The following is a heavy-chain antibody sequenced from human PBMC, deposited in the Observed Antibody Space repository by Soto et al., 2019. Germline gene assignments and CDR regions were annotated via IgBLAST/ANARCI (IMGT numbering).Heavy chain of an antibody. Sequence: QVPLPESGPGLVQPSEPLSLNCCVSGASISSDHWSWVRPPPGKGLEFIGYVYNGGSTNFNPSLQGRVTTALDTSKDRVSLCLISVTAADTALYAGARAKGNGWHDICRQGTAVTVSS. CDR1: GASISSDH. J-gene: IGHJ3*02. CDR2: VYNGGST. V-gene: IGHV4-59*01. D-gene: IGHD6-19*01. CDR3: ARAKGNGWHDI.